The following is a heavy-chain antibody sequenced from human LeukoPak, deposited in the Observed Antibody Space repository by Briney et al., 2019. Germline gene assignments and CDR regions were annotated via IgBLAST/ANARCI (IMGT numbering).Heavy chain of an antibody. J-gene: IGHJ5*02. D-gene: IGHD3-10*02. Sequence: SETLSLTCTVSGGSISSSSYYWGWIRQPPGKGLEWIGEINHSGSTNYNPSLKSRVTISVDTSKNQFSLKLSSVTAADTAVYYCATLGSGSYSLSNWFDPWGQGTLVTVSS. CDR2: INHSGST. V-gene: IGHV4-39*07. CDR3: ATLGSGSYSLSNWFDP. CDR1: GGSISSSSYY.